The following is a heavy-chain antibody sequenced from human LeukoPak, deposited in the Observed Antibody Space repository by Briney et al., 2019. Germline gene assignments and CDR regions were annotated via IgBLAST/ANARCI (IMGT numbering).Heavy chain of an antibody. CDR1: GFTFSSNY. J-gene: IGHJ4*02. V-gene: IGHV3-66*01. D-gene: IGHD5-18*01. CDR2: IYSGGST. CDR3: ARGRRGYSYGPLDY. Sequence: GGSLRLSCAASGFTFSSNYMSWVRQAPGKGLEGVSVIYSGGSTYYADSVKGRFTISRDNSKNTLYLQMNSLRAEDTAVYYCARGRRGYSYGPLDYWGQGTLVTVSS.